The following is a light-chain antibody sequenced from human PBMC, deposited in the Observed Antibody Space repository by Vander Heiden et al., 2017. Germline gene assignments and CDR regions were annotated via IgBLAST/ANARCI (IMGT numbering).Light chain of an antibody. CDR1: QSIDTY. Sequence: DNQMTQSQSCLSVSVGDRVTITCRASQSIDTYLNWYEQKPGKAPKLLIYAASSLQSGVPSRFSGGGSGTDFTLTISSLQPDDFATYYCQQSYGSPRTFGQGTKLEI. CDR3: QQSYGSPRT. J-gene: IGKJ2*01. V-gene: IGKV1-39*01. CDR2: AAS.